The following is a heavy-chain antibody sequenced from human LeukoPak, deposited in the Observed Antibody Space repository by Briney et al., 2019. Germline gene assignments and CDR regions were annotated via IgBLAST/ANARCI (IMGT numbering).Heavy chain of an antibody. V-gene: IGHV3-30*04. CDR3: ARATDYYGSGSYLPLYYFYGMDV. J-gene: IGHJ6*04. CDR1: GFTFSRHA. D-gene: IGHD3-10*01. Sequence: GGSLRLSCAASGFTFSRHAMHWVRQSPGKGLEWVAIISYDGSDEYIADSVKGRFSISRDNSRNTLDLQMNSLTTEDTALYYCARATDYYGSGSYLPLYYFYGMDVWGKGTTVIVSS. CDR2: ISYDGSDE.